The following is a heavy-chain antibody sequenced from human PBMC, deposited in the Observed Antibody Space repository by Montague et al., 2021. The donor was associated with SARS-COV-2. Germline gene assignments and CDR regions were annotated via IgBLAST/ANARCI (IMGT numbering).Heavy chain of an antibody. D-gene: IGHD1-26*01. J-gene: IGHJ4*02. V-gene: IGHV4-39*01. CDR3: ARQYRATGPVDF. CDR1: GGSISSSSYY. Sequence: SETLSLTCTVSGGSISSSSYYWGWIRQPPGKGLEWIGSIYYSGSTYYNPSLKSRVTISVDTSKNQFSLKVNSVTAADTAVYYCARQYRATGPVDFWGQGTLVTVSS. CDR2: IYYSGST.